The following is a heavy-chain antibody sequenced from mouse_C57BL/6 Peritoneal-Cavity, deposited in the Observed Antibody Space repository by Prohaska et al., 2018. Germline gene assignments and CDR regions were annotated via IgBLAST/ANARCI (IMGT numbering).Heavy chain of an antibody. D-gene: IGHD2-5*01. CDR1: GYTFTSYW. V-gene: IGHV1-52*01. CDR2: IDPSDSET. J-gene: IGHJ3*01. CDR3: AREGSNYGFAY. Sequence: QVQLQQPGAELVRPGSSVKLSCKASGYTFTSYWMHWVKQTPIHGLEWIGNIDPSDSETHYNQKFKDKATLTVDKSSSTAYMQLSSLTSEDPAVYYCAREGSNYGFAYWGQGTLVTVSA.